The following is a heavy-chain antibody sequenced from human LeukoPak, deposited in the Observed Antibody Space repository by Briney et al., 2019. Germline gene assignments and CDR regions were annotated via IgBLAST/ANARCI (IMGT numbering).Heavy chain of an antibody. V-gene: IGHV4-30-4*08. CDR3: ARRPDCSSTSCYSFWFDP. Sequence: SETLSLTCTVSGGSISSGDYYWSWIRQPPGKGLEWIGYIYYSGSTYYNPSLKSRVTISVDTSKNQFSLKLSSVTAADTAVYYCARRPDCSSTSCYSFWFDPWGQGTLVTLSS. CDR2: IYYSGST. J-gene: IGHJ5*02. CDR1: GGSISSGDYY. D-gene: IGHD2-2*02.